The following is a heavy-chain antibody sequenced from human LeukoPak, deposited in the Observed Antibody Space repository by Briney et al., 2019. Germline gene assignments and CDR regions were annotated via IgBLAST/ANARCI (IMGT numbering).Heavy chain of an antibody. J-gene: IGHJ2*01. CDR2: ISGSGGST. D-gene: IGHD3-22*01. CDR1: GFTFTTYA. CDR3: ATAFYFDSSGPYWYFDL. V-gene: IGHV3-23*01. Sequence: SGGSLRLSCAASGFTFTTYAMNGVRQAPGKGLEWVSVISGSGGSTYYADSVKGRFTISRDNSKNTLYLEVNSLRAEDTAVYYCATAFYFDSSGPYWYFDLWGRGTLVTVSS.